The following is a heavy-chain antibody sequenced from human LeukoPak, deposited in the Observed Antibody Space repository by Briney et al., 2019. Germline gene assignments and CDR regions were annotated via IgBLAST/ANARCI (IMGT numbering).Heavy chain of an antibody. D-gene: IGHD3-22*01. J-gene: IGHJ4*02. Sequence: ASVKVSCKASGYTFTGYYMHWVRQAPGQGLEWMGWMNPNSAGTNYAQKFQGRVTMTRDTSISTAYMELSRLRSDDTAVYYCARGRDSSGYYSSPFDYWGQGTLVTVSS. CDR2: MNPNSAGT. CDR1: GYTFTGYY. V-gene: IGHV1-2*02. CDR3: ARGRDSSGYYSSPFDY.